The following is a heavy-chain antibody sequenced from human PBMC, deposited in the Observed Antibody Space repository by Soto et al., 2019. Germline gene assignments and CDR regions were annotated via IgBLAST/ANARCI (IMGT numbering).Heavy chain of an antibody. CDR1: GFTFSSYS. CDR2: ISSSSSTI. CDR3: ARDRASGYDSFVFDY. V-gene: IGHV3-48*01. J-gene: IGHJ4*02. Sequence: GGSLRLSCAASGFTFSSYSMNWVRQAPGKGLEWVSYISSSSSTIYYADSVKGRFTISRDNAKNSLYLQMNSLRAEDTAVYYCARDRASGYDSFVFDYWGQGTLVTVSS. D-gene: IGHD5-12*01.